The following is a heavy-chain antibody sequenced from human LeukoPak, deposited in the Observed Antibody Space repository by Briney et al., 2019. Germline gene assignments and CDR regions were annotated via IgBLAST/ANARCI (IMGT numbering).Heavy chain of an antibody. V-gene: IGHV3-23*01. CDR1: GFTFSSYA. CDR2: ISGSGGST. Sequence: GGSLRLSCATSGFTFSSYAMSWVRQAPGKGLEWVSAISGSGGSTYYADSVKGRLTISRDNSKNTLYQQMNSLRAEDTAVYYCAKPDILTGYYYDYWGQGTLVTVSS. D-gene: IGHD3-9*01. J-gene: IGHJ4*02. CDR3: AKPDILTGYYYDY.